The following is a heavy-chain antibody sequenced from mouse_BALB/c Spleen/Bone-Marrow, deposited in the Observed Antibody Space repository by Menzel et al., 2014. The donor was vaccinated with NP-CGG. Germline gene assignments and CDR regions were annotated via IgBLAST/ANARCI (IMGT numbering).Heavy chain of an antibody. J-gene: IGHJ4*01. CDR3: ARGRTRGYTMDY. Sequence: EVMLVESGGGLVKPGGSLKLSCAASGFTFSSYAMSWVRQTPEKRLEWAASISSGSSTYYPDSVKGRFTISRDNARNILYLQMSSLRSEDTAMYYCARGRTRGYTMDYWGQGTSVTVSS. V-gene: IGHV5-6-5*01. CDR2: ISSGSST. CDR1: GFTFSSYA.